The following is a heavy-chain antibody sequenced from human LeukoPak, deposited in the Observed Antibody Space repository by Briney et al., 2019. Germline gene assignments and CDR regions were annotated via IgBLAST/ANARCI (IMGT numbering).Heavy chain of an antibody. Sequence: PSETLSLTCTVSGGSISSYYWSWVRQPPGKGLEWIGYIYYSGSTNYNPSLKSRVTISVDTSKNQFSLKLSSVTAADTAVYYCARSGQRTRNRGMDVWGQGTTVTVSS. D-gene: IGHD1-1*01. J-gene: IGHJ6*02. CDR1: GGSISSYY. CDR3: ARSGQRTRNRGMDV. CDR2: IYYSGST. V-gene: IGHV4-59*01.